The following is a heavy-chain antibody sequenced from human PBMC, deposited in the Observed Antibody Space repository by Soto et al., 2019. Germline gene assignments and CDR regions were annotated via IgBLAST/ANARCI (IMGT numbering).Heavy chain of an antibody. V-gene: IGHV4-31*03. CDR1: GGSISSGGYY. Sequence: SETLSLTCTVSGGSISSGGYYWSWIRQHPGTGLEWIGYIYYSGSNYDTPSLKRRVPISVDTSKNQFSLKLSSVTAADTAVYYCARDSAVVAATTRDAFDIWGQGTMVTVSS. CDR2: IYYSGSN. CDR3: ARDSAVVAATTRDAFDI. J-gene: IGHJ3*02. D-gene: IGHD2-15*01.